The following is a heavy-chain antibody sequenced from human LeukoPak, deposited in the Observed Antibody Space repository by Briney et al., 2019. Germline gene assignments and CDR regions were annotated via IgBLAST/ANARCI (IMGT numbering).Heavy chain of an antibody. CDR2: IYYSGST. J-gene: IGHJ3*02. CDR3: ARGYCSGGSCYSGGHDAFDI. CDR1: GGSISSSSYY. D-gene: IGHD2-15*01. Sequence: SETLSLTCTVSGGSISSSSYYWGWIRQPPGKGLEWIGYIYYSGSTNYNPSLKSRVTISVDTSKNQFSLKLSSVTAADTAVYYCARGYCSGGSCYSGGHDAFDIWGQGTMVTVSS. V-gene: IGHV4-61*05.